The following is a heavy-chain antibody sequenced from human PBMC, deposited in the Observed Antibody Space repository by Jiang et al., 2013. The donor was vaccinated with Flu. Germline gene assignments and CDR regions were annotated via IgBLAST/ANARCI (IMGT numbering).Heavy chain of an antibody. CDR1: GGTFSSYT. CDR2: IIPILGIA. J-gene: IGHJ3*02. V-gene: IGHV1-69*04. CDR3: ARDSSSWSTTVLGAFDI. Sequence: VKKPGSSVKVSCKASGGTFSSYTISWVRQAPGQGLEWMGRIIPILGIANYAQKFQGRVTITADKSTSTAYMELSSLRSEDTAVYYCARDSSSWSTTVLGAFDIWGQGTMVTVSS. D-gene: IGHD6-13*01.